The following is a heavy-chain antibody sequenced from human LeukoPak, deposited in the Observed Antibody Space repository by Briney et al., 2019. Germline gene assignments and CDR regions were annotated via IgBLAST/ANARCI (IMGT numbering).Heavy chain of an antibody. J-gene: IGHJ1*01. CDR3: ARGVHYYDSSGSPGYFQH. V-gene: IGHV4-61*01. D-gene: IGHD3-22*01. CDR2: IYYSGST. Sequence: SETLSLTCTVSGGSISSNSYYWSWIRQPPGKGLEWIGYIYYSGSTNYNPSLKSRVTISVDTSKNQFSLKLSSVTAADTAVYYCARGVHYYDSSGSPGYFQHWGQGTLVTVSS. CDR1: GGSISSNSYY.